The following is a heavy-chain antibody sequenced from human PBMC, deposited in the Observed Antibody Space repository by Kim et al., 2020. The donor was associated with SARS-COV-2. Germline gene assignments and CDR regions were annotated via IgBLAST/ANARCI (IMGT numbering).Heavy chain of an antibody. CDR1: GFTFSSYW. CDR3: ARDLSSSWYRDTNFDY. Sequence: GGSLRLSCAASGFTFSSYWMSWVRQAPGKGLDWVANIKQDGSEKYYVDSVKGRFTISRDNAKNSLYLQMNSLRAEDTAVYYCARDLSSSWYRDTNFDYWGQGTLVSVSS. J-gene: IGHJ4*02. CDR2: IKQDGSEK. V-gene: IGHV3-7*01. D-gene: IGHD6-13*01.